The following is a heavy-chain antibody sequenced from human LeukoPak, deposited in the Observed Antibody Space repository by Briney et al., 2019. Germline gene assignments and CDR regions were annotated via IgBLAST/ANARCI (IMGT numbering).Heavy chain of an antibody. Sequence: PSETLSLTCSVSDDSITMYYWTWIRQPPGKGLEWIGEINHSGSTNYNPSLKSRVTISVDTSKNQFSLKLSSVTAADTAVYYCARGRGGGRHTKPRSRAFDIWGQGTMVTVSS. J-gene: IGHJ3*02. CDR2: INHSGST. CDR1: DDSITMYY. V-gene: IGHV4-34*01. CDR3: ARGRGGGRHTKPRSRAFDI. D-gene: IGHD2-15*01.